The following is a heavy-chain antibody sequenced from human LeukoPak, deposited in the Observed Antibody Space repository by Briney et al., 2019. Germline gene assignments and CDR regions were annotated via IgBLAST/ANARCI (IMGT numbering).Heavy chain of an antibody. V-gene: IGHV3-11*06. J-gene: IGHJ5*02. CDR1: GFTFSAYY. D-gene: IGHD4-23*01. Sequence: GGSLRLSCAASGFTFSAYYMSWIRQAPGKGLEWVSYISSSSSYTNYADSVKGRFTISRDNAKNSLYLQMNSLRAEDTAVYYCARHGPWDYGGNSGEWFDPWGQGTLVTVFS. CDR2: ISSSSSYT. CDR3: ARHGPWDYGGNSGEWFDP.